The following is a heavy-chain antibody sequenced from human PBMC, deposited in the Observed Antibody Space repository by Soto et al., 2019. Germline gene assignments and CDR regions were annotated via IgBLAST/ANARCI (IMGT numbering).Heavy chain of an antibody. J-gene: IGHJ4*01. D-gene: IGHD3-22*01. V-gene: IGHV3-23*01. Sequence: PGGYLGLSCAASGFTFSSYAMSWVRQAPGKGLEWVSAISGSGGSTYYADSVKGRFTISRDNSKNTLYLQMNSLRAEDTAVYYCAKAYSPYDYDSSDPPAQFDFCGQRTLVTVSS. CDR3: AKAYSPYDYDSSDPPAQFDF. CDR2: ISGSGGST. CDR1: GFTFSSYA.